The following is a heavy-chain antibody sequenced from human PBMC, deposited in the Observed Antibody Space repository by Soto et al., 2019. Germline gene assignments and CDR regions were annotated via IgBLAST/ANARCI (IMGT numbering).Heavy chain of an antibody. Sequence: QITLKESGPTLVKPTQTLTLTCTFSGFSLTTSGVSVGWIRQPPGKALEWLASIYLNDDKRYSPSLKSRLTLTKDNSKEQVVLTMTNMDPVDTATYYCAYRVGSRGSFDYWGQGTLVTVSS. CDR2: IYLNDDK. V-gene: IGHV2-5*01. CDR3: AYRVGSRGSFDY. J-gene: IGHJ4*02. CDR1: GFSLTTSGVS. D-gene: IGHD6-25*01.